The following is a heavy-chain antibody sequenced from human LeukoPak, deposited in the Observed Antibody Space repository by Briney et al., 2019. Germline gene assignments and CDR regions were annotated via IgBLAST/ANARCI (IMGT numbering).Heavy chain of an antibody. CDR2: IAISSSTI. Sequence: PSGTLTLSCAASGFTITTSNFKRVRHHPGRGLEWVSYIAISSSTIYYADSVRGRFTISRDNAQKPLYLQMNRLRAEDTAVYYCARDPDYWGQGTLVTVSS. J-gene: IGHJ4*02. CDR1: GFTITTSN. CDR3: ARDPDY. V-gene: IGHV3-48*01.